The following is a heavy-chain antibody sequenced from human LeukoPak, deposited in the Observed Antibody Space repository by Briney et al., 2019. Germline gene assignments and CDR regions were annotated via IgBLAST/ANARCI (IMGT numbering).Heavy chain of an antibody. Sequence: PGGSLRLSCAASGFSLSGYWMTWVRQAPGKGLEWVANINRDGSQKNHVDSVQGRFTISRDNAKNSLYLQINSLRAEDTAVYYCARESTYIWGQGTMVTVSS. CDR1: GFSLSGYW. CDR2: INRDGSQK. J-gene: IGHJ3*02. CDR3: ARESTYI. V-gene: IGHV3-7*03.